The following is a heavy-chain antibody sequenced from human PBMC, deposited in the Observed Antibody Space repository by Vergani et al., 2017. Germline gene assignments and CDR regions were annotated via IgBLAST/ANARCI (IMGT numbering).Heavy chain of an antibody. CDR2: IWYDGSNK. CDR3: ARGTRYDFWSGYYSYYYYYGMDV. CDR1: GFTFSSYG. D-gene: IGHD3-3*01. Sequence: VQLVESGGGVVQPGRSLRLSCAASGFTFSSYGMHWVRQAPGKGLEWVAVIWYDGSNKYYADSVKGRFTISRDNSKNTLYLQMNSLRAEDTAVYYCARGTRYDFWSGYYSYYYYYGMDVWGQGTTVTVSS. J-gene: IGHJ6*02. V-gene: IGHV3-33*01.